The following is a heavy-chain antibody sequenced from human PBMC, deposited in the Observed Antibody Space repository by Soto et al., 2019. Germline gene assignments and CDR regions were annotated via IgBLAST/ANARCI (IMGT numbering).Heavy chain of an antibody. CDR2: INAGNGNT. Sequence: ASVKVSCKASGYTFTSYAMHWVRQAPGQRLEWMGGINAGNGNTKYSQKCQGRVTITRDTYASTAYMELSSLSSEDTAVYYCARGGFGEQTDDYYGMDGWGQGKTVTVSS. J-gene: IGHJ6*02. D-gene: IGHD3-10*01. CDR1: GYTFTSYA. V-gene: IGHV1-3*01. CDR3: ARGGFGEQTDDYYGMDG.